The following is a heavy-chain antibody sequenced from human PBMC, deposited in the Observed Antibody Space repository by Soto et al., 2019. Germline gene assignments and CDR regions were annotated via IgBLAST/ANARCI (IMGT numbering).Heavy chain of an antibody. V-gene: IGHV4-31*03. CDR1: GGSINSAGYY. CDR3: ARVQTIFGIITVFGH. Sequence: NPSETLSLTCTVSGGSINSAGYYWSWLRQHPGQGLEWIGNIYYSGSTNYNPSLKSRVTISIDTSKNHFSLNLSSVTAADTAVYHCARVQTIFGIITVFGHWGQGTLVTVSS. D-gene: IGHD3-3*01. J-gene: IGHJ4*02. CDR2: IYYSGST.